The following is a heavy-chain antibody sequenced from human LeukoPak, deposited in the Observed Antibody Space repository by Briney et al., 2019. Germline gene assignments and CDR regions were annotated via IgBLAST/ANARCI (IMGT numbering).Heavy chain of an antibody. Sequence: GGSLRLSCAASGFTVSSNYMSCVRQAPGKGLEGVSVIYSGGSTYYADSVKGRFTISRDNSKNTLYLQMNSLRAEDTAVYYCARDLVGSGLFDYWGQGTLVTVSS. D-gene: IGHD6-19*01. CDR2: IYSGGST. J-gene: IGHJ4*02. V-gene: IGHV3-53*01. CDR3: ARDLVGSGLFDY. CDR1: GFTVSSNY.